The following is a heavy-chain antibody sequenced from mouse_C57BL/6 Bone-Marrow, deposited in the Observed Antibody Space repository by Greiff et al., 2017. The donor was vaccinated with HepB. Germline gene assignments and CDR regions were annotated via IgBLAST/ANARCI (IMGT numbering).Heavy chain of an antibody. D-gene: IGHD1-1*01. CDR1: GYTFTSYW. CDR2: IHPNSGST. V-gene: IGHV1-64*01. Sequence: QVQLKQPGAELVKPGASVKLSCKASGYTFTSYWMHWVKQRPGQGLEWIGMIHPNSGSTNYNEKFKSKATLTVDKSSSTAYMQLSSLTSEDSAVYYCARGITTVVAHYWYFDVWGTGTTVTVSS. J-gene: IGHJ1*03. CDR3: ARGITTVVAHYWYFDV.